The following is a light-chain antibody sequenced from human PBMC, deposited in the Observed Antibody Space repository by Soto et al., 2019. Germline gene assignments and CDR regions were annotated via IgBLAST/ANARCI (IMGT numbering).Light chain of an antibody. CDR1: QSVSSN. V-gene: IGKV3-15*01. CDR2: GAT. J-gene: IGKJ1*01. CDR3: QQYNNWPQT. Sequence: EVVLTQSPGTLSLSPGETATLSCRAGQSVSSNYLAWYQQKPGQAPRLLIHGATTRATGIPARFSGSGSGTEFTLTISSLQSEDFAVYYCQQYNNWPQTFGQGTKVDIK.